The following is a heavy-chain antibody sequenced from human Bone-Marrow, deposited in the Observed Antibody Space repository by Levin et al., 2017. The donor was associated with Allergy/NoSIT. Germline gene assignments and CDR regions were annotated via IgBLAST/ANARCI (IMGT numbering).Heavy chain of an antibody. J-gene: IGHJ4*02. Sequence: PGESLKISCKASGGTFSSYAISWVRQAPGQGLEWMGGIIPIFGTANYAQKFQGRVTITADESTSTAYMELSSLRSEDTAVYYCARSKGTSCLGPFDYWGQGTLVTVSS. D-gene: IGHD2-2*01. CDR2: IIPIFGTA. CDR3: ARSKGTSCLGPFDY. CDR1: GGTFSSYA. V-gene: IGHV1-69*01.